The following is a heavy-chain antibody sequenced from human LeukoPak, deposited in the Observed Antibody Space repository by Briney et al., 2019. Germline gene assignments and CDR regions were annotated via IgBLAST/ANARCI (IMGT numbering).Heavy chain of an antibody. CDR1: GGTFSSYA. Sequence: SVKVSCKASGGTFSSYAISWVRQAPGQGLEWMGGIIPIFGTANYAQKFQGRVTITTDESTSTAYMELSSLRSEDTAVYYFASQDYSNTFDYWGQGTLVTVSS. V-gene: IGHV1-69*05. CDR2: IIPIFGTA. CDR3: ASQDYSNTFDY. D-gene: IGHD4-11*01. J-gene: IGHJ4*02.